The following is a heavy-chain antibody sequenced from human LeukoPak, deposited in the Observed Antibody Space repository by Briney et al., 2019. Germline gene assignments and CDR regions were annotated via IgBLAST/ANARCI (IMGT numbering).Heavy chain of an antibody. V-gene: IGHV3-23*01. CDR2: ISGGGGST. CDR3: AKAPIAAAGTYNGMDV. J-gene: IGHJ6*02. Sequence: GGSLRLSCAASGFTFSSYAMSWVRQAPGKGLEWVSAISGGGGSTYYADSVKGRFTISRDNSKNTLYLQMNSLRAEDTAVYYCAKAPIAAAGTYNGMDVWGQGTTVTVPS. CDR1: GFTFSSYA. D-gene: IGHD6-13*01.